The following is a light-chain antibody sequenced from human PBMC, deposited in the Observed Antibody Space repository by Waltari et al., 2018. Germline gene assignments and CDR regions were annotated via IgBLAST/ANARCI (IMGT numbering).Light chain of an antibody. CDR2: YAS. V-gene: IGKV1D-16*01. J-gene: IGKJ5*01. CDR3: QHNSNYPVT. CDR1: RGINNE. Sequence: DIQLTQSPSSLSASVGDRVTITCRASRGINNEIAWYHQKPGQAPKSLIYYASTLESGVPSRFSGSGSGTDFTLTNSSLQPEDSATYYCQHNSNYPVTFGQGTRLKIK.